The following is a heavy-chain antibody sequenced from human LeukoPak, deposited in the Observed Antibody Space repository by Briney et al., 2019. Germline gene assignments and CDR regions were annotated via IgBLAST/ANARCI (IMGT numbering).Heavy chain of an antibody. CDR3: ARPHVTTAVGY. V-gene: IGHV3-7*01. J-gene: IGHJ4*02. CDR2: IKQDGSVQ. D-gene: IGHD4-23*01. Sequence: GGSLRLSCAASKFTFSSYWMSWVRQAPGKGLEWVANIKQDGSVQFYMDSLKGRFSVSRDNAKNTLFLQMNSLRTEDTAVYYCARPHVTTAVGYWGQGTLVTVSS. CDR1: KFTFSSYW.